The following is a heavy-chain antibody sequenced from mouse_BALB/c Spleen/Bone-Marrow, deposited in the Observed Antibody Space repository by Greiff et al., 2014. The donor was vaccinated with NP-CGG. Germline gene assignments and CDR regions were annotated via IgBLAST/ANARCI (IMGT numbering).Heavy chain of an antibody. CDR2: IPYSGST. CDR1: GYSITSGNS. J-gene: IGHJ1*01. CDR3: ARRGGLQDGYFDF. Sequence: EVQLVESGPDLVKPSQSLSLTCTVTGYSITSGNSWHWIRKFPGNKLEWMGYIPYSGSTNYNQSLKSRISITRDTSQNQVFLQLNSVTTCDTATYYCARRGGLQDGYFDFWGAGTTVTVSS. V-gene: IGHV3-1*02. D-gene: IGHD2-13*01.